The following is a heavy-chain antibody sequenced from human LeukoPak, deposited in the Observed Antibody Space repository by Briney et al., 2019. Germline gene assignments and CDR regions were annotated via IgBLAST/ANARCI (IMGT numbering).Heavy chain of an antibody. CDR3: ARQRDYADYLDAFDV. J-gene: IGHJ3*01. D-gene: IGHD4-17*01. CDR2: IYHSGTT. Sequence: SETLSLTCTVSGGSIGSYYWSWIRQPPGKGLECIGYIYHSGTTNYNPSLKSGVTISADTSKNQFSLKLTSVTAADTAIYYCARQRDYADYLDAFDVWGQGTMVTVSS. CDR1: GGSIGSYY. V-gene: IGHV4-59*08.